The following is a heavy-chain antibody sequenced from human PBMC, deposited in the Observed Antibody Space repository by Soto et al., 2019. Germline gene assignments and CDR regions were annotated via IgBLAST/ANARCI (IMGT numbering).Heavy chain of an antibody. CDR2: IIPIFGTA. J-gene: IGHJ6*02. CDR3: ASDCSSTSCYAGYYYGMDV. Sequence: QVQLVQSGAEVKKPGSSVKVSCKASGGTFSSYAISWVRQAPGQGLEWMGGIIPIFGTANYAQKFQGRVTITADESTSTAYMELSSLRSEDTAVYYCASDCSSTSCYAGYYYGMDVWGQGTTVTVSS. D-gene: IGHD2-2*01. V-gene: IGHV1-69*01. CDR1: GGTFSSYA.